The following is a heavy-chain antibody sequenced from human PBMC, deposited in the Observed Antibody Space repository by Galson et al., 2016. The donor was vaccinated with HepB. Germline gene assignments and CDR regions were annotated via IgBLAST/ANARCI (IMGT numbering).Heavy chain of an antibody. Sequence: PALVKPTQTLTLTCTFSGFSLSTSGVNVGWIRQPPGKALEWLALIYWDEDNRYSPSLKSRLTITKDTSKNQVVLTMTNMDPVDTATYYCVHQDTVMGKIDYWGQGTLVTVSS. CDR1: GFSLSTSGVN. D-gene: IGHD5-18*01. CDR3: VHQDTVMGKIDY. J-gene: IGHJ4*02. V-gene: IGHV2-5*02. CDR2: IYWDEDN.